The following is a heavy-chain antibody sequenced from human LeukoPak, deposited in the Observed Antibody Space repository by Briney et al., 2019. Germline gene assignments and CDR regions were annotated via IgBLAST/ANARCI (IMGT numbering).Heavy chain of an antibody. CDR2: IYSGGST. Sequence: GGSLRLSCAASGFTVSSNYMSWIRQAPGKGLEWVSVIYSGGSTYYADSVKGRFTISRDNSKNTLYLQMNSLRAEDTAVYYCATDSSGSDAFDIWGQGTMVTVSS. D-gene: IGHD3-22*01. CDR3: ATDSSGSDAFDI. J-gene: IGHJ3*02. CDR1: GFTVSSNY. V-gene: IGHV3-53*01.